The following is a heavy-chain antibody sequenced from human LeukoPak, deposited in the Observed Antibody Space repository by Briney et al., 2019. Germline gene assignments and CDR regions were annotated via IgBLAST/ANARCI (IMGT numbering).Heavy chain of an antibody. CDR2: ISSSSSYI. D-gene: IGHD3-22*01. Sequence: GGSLRLSCTASGFAFRSYTMNWVRQAPGKGLEWVSSISSSSSYIYYADSVKGRFTISRDNAKNSLYLQMNSPRAEDTAVYYCARANAYYYDSSGYPLWGQGTLVTVSS. V-gene: IGHV3-21*01. CDR3: ARANAYYYDSSGYPL. J-gene: IGHJ4*02. CDR1: GFAFRSYT.